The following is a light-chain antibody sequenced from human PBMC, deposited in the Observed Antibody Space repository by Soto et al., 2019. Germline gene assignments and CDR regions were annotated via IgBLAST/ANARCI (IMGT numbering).Light chain of an antibody. J-gene: IGKJ4*01. CDR3: QQYYRPPLT. V-gene: IGKV4-1*01. CDR2: WAS. CDR1: ESILYSSNNKSY. Sequence: SVVTQSPDSLGVSLSDGVPINHNSSESILYSSNNKSYLAGYQQKPGQPPTLLIYWASTRESGVPDRFSGSGSGTDYTLTINSLQAEDVAVYYCQQYYRPPLTFGGGTKVDIK.